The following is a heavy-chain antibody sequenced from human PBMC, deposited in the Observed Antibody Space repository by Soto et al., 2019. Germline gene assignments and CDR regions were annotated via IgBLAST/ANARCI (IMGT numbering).Heavy chain of an antibody. V-gene: IGHV3-9*01. CDR1: GFTFDDYA. CDR3: AKDKIRYCSSTSCPFAY. J-gene: IGHJ4*02. D-gene: IGHD2-2*01. CDR2: ISWNSGSI. Sequence: EVQLVESGGGLVQPGRSLRLSCAASGFTFDDYAMHWVRQAPGKGLEWASGISWNSGSIGYADSVKGQFTISRDNAKNSLYLQMNSLRAEDTALYYCAKDKIRYCSSTSCPFAYWGQGTLVTVSS.